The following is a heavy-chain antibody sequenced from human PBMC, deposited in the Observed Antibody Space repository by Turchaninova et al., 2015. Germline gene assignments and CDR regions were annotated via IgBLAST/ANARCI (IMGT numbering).Heavy chain of an antibody. CDR1: GGSFSAYY. Sequence: QVSLQQVGAGLLKTSETLSLTGAVYGGSFSAYYWSWIRQPPGKGGEWIGEINHSGSTNYNPSLKSRVTISGDTSKNQFSLKLSSVTAADTAVYYCARGPAYYDILTGPHYYYYYMDVWGKGTTVTVSS. V-gene: IGHV4-34*01. CDR3: ARGPAYYDILTGPHYYYYYMDV. D-gene: IGHD3-9*01. CDR2: INHSGST. J-gene: IGHJ6*03.